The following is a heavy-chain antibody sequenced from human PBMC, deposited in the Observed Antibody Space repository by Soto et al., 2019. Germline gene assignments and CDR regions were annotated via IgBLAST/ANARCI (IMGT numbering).Heavy chain of an antibody. D-gene: IGHD2-8*01. V-gene: IGHV4-39*01. CDR1: GGSISSGTYS. Sequence: ETLSLTCTVSGGSISSGTYSWGWIRQPPGKGLEWIGTFYYSGSTYYNPSLKSRVTISVDTSKNQFSLKVSSVTAADTAVYYCARLGGYCTTSCYGYYGMDVWGQGTTVS. CDR2: FYYSGST. CDR3: ARLGGYCTTSCYGYYGMDV. J-gene: IGHJ6*02.